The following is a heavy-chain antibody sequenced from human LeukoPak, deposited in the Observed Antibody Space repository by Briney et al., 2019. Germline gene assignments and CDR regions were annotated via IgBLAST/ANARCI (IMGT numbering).Heavy chain of an antibody. D-gene: IGHD1-26*01. J-gene: IGHJ4*02. CDR3: ARESGSWNYALPDY. CDR1: GFTFDDYA. CDR2: ISWNSGSI. V-gene: IGHV3-9*01. Sequence: GRSLRLSCAASGFTFDDYAMHWVRQAPGKGLEWVSGISWNSGSIGYVDSVKGRFTISRDNAKNSLYLQMNSLRAEDTAVYYCARESGSWNYALPDYWGQGTLVTVSS.